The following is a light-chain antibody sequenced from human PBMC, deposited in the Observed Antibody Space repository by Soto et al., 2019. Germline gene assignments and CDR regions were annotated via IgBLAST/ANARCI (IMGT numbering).Light chain of an antibody. CDR3: CSSVGSPNWV. CDR2: EVN. V-gene: IGLV2-23*02. J-gene: IGLJ3*02. CDR1: SSDVGSCNC. Sequence: QSALTQPASVSGSPGQSITISCTGTSSDVGSCNCVSWYQQHPGKAPTLIIYEVNKRPSGVSNRFSGSKSGNTASLTISGLQAEDEADYYCCSSVGSPNWVFGGGTKLTVL.